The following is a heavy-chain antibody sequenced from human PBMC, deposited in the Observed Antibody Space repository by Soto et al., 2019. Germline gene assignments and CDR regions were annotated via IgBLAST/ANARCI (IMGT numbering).Heavy chain of an antibody. D-gene: IGHD6-19*01. CDR1: GFTFSSYS. Sequence: PGGSLRLSCAASGFTFSSYSMNWVRQAPGKGLEWVSSISSSSSYIYYADPVKGRFTISRDNAKNSLYLQMNSLRAEDTAVYYCARAGHSSGWNYYYGMDVWGQGTTVTVSS. CDR2: ISSSSSYI. J-gene: IGHJ6*02. V-gene: IGHV3-21*01. CDR3: ARAGHSSGWNYYYGMDV.